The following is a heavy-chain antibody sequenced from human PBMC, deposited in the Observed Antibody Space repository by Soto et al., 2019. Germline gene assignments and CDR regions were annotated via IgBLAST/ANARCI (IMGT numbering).Heavy chain of an antibody. CDR1: GGSFSGYY. J-gene: IGHJ6*02. V-gene: IGHV4-34*01. CDR2: INHSGST. Sequence: PSETLSLTCAVFGGSFSGYYWTWIRQPPGKGLEWIGEINHSGSTNYNPSLKSRVTISVDTSKNQFSLKLSSVTAADTAVYYCARDKAAVGNYYYYYYGMDVWGQGTTVTVS. D-gene: IGHD6-13*01. CDR3: ARDKAAVGNYYYYYYGMDV.